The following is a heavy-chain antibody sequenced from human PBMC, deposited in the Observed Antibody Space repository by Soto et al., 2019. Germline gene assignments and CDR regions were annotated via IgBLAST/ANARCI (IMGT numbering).Heavy chain of an antibody. CDR1: GGSISSGGYY. CDR2: IYYSGST. J-gene: IGHJ5*02. Sequence: SETLSLTCTVSGGSISSGGYYWSWIRQHPGKGLEWIGYIYYSGSTYYNPSLKSRVTISVDTSKNQFSLKLSSVTAADTAVYYCARVVGPGFCIGGRCAEDWFDPWGQGTLVTVS. CDR3: ARVVGPGFCIGGRCAEDWFDP. D-gene: IGHD2-15*01. V-gene: IGHV4-31*03.